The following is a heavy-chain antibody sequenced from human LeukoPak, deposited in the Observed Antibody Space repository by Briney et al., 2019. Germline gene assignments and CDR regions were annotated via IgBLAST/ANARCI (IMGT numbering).Heavy chain of an antibody. CDR3: ARDRGGYGDTPFDY. J-gene: IGHJ4*02. Sequence: SETLSLTCTVSGGSISSGDYYWSWIRQPPGKGLEWIGYIYYSGSTNYNPSLKSRVTISVDTSKNQFSLKLSSVTAADTAVYYCARDRGGYGDTPFDYWGQGTLVTVSS. CDR2: IYYSGST. CDR1: GGSISSGDYY. V-gene: IGHV4-61*08. D-gene: IGHD4-17*01.